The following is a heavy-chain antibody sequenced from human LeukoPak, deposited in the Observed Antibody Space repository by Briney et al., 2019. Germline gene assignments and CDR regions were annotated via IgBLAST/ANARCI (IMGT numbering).Heavy chain of an antibody. CDR3: AKDRLTTMVRGAIKGLDY. Sequence: GGSLRLSCAASGFTFSSYGMHWVRQAPGKGLEWVAFIRYDGSNKYYADSVKGRFTISRDNSKNTLYLQMNSLRAEDTAVYYCAKDRLTTMVRGAIKGLDYWGQGTLVTVSS. CDR2: IRYDGSNK. V-gene: IGHV3-30*02. J-gene: IGHJ4*02. D-gene: IGHD3-10*01. CDR1: GFTFSSYG.